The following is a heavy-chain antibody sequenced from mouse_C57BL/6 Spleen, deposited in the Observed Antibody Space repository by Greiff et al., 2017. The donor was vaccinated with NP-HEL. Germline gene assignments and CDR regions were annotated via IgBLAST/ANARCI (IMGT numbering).Heavy chain of an antibody. J-gene: IGHJ2*01. V-gene: IGHV5-4*03. Sequence: DVMLVESGGGLVKPGGSLKLSCAASGFTFSSYAMSWVRQTPEKRLEWVATISDGGSYTYYPDNVKGRFTISRDNAKNNLYLQMSHLKSEDTAMYYCARGSGTSYYFDYWGQGTTLTVSS. CDR3: ARGSGTSYYFDY. CDR1: GFTFSSYA. D-gene: IGHD4-1*01. CDR2: ISDGGSYT.